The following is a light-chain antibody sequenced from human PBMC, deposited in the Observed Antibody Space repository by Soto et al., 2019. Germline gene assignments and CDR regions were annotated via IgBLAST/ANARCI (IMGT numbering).Light chain of an antibody. CDR2: DAS. CDR1: QSISSSY. CDR3: QQYVNSPPT. J-gene: IGKJ4*01. V-gene: IGKV3-20*01. Sequence: EIVLTQSPGTLSLSPGERATLSCRASQSISSSYLAWYQQKPGQAPRLLIYDASTRATGIPDRFSGSGSETYFTLTISRREPEDFAVFYCQQYVNSPPTFGGGTKVAIK.